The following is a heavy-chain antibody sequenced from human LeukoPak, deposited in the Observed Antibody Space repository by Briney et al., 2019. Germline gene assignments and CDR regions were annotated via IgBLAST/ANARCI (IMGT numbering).Heavy chain of an antibody. D-gene: IGHD3-9*01. CDR3: ARERVDYDILTGYSWDY. Sequence: ASVKVSCKASGYTFTSYGISWVRQAPGHGLEWMGWISAYNGNTNYAQKLQGRVTMTTDTSTSTAYMELRSLRSDDTAVYYCARERVDYDILTGYSWDYWGQGTLVTVSS. V-gene: IGHV1-18*01. J-gene: IGHJ4*02. CDR2: ISAYNGNT. CDR1: GYTFTSYG.